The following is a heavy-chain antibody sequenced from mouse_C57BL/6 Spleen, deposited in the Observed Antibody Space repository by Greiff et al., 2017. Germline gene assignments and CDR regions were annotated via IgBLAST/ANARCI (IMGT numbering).Heavy chain of an antibody. D-gene: IGHD1-1*01. Sequence: VQLQQSGAELVRPGASVKLSCKASGYTFTDYYINWVKQRPGQGLEWIARIYPGSGNTYYNEKFKGKATLTAEKSSSTAYMQLSSLTSEDSAVYFCARRGLVDYAMDYWGQGTSVTVSS. V-gene: IGHV1-76*01. CDR1: GYTFTDYY. CDR2: IYPGSGNT. J-gene: IGHJ4*01. CDR3: ARRGLVDYAMDY.